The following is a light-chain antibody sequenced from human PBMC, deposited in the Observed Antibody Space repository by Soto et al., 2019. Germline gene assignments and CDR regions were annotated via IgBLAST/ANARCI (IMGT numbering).Light chain of an antibody. CDR1: QSLLSTSNNKNY. J-gene: IGKJ4*01. V-gene: IGKV4-1*01. CDR2: WAS. Sequence: DIVMTQSPESLTVSLGESATINCRSSQSLLSTSNNKNYLAWYQQKPGQPPKLLIYWASTRGSGVPDRFSGGGSGTDFTLTIDTLRADDVAVYYCQQYFDTPPLTFXGGTKVDIK. CDR3: QQYFDTPPLT.